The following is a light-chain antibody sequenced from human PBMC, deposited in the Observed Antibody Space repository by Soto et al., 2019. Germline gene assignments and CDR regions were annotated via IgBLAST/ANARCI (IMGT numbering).Light chain of an antibody. V-gene: IGLV2-14*01. CDR2: EVS. CDR3: SSYASGSPLL. CDR1: SSDVGGYNY. Sequence: QSALTQPASVSGSPGQAITISCTGTSSDVGGYNYVSWYQLHPGKAPKLMISEVSDRPSGVSNRFSGSKSGNTASLTISGLQAEDEADYYCSSYASGSPLLFGGGTKVTVL. J-gene: IGLJ2*01.